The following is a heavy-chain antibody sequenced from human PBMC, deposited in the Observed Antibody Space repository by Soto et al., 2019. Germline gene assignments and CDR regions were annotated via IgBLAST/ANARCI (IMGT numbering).Heavy chain of an antibody. V-gene: IGHV2-5*01. J-gene: IGHJ4*02. Sequence: SCPTLVNPTQTPPLTWPLSWFSPSTSGGGGGWIRQPPGKALEWLALIYWNDDKRYSPSLKSRPTITKDTSKNQVVLTMTNMDPVDTATYYCAHKLIAAARTWGQGTLVTVSS. CDR2: IYWNDDK. D-gene: IGHD6-13*01. CDR1: WFSPSTSGGG. CDR3: AHKLIAAART.